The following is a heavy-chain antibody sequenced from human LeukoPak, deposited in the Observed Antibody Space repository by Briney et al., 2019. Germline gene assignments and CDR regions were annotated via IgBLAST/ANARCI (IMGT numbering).Heavy chain of an antibody. Sequence: GGSLRLSCVDSGITSSRYWMTWVRQAPGKGLEWVANIKQDGGEKYYVDSVKGRFTISRDNAKNSLYLQMNSLRVEDTAVYYCARDGRPLDYWGQGTLVIVSS. CDR2: IKQDGGEK. J-gene: IGHJ4*02. CDR3: ARDGRPLDY. V-gene: IGHV3-7*03. CDR1: GITSSRYW.